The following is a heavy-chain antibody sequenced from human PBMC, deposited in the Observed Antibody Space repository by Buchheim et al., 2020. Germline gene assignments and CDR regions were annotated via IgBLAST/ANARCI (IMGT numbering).Heavy chain of an antibody. Sequence: EVQMLESGGGLIQPGDSLRLSCAASGFTFSNYAMSWVRQAPGKGLEWLSSISGDGDRIWYADSVKGRFTISRDNSKATLYLEMSSLTVEDTAMFYCSRELCSSCAIGSLDPWGQGTL. J-gene: IGHJ5*02. CDR1: GFTFSNYA. V-gene: IGHV3-23*01. CDR3: SRELCSSCAIGSLDP. CDR2: ISGDGDRI. D-gene: IGHD1-26*01.